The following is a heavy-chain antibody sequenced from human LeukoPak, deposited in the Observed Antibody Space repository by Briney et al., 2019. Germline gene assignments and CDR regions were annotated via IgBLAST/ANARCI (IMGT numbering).Heavy chain of an antibody. CDR3: ATTLLRASTYMDV. Sequence: GGSLRLSCAASGFTFSSYVMSWVRQAPGKGLEWVSDISGSGGSTYYADSVKGRFTISRDNSKNTLYLQMNSLRAEDTAVYYCATTLLRASTYMDVWGKGTTVTVSS. CDR1: GFTFSSYV. CDR2: ISGSGGST. V-gene: IGHV3-23*01. J-gene: IGHJ6*03. D-gene: IGHD1-1*01.